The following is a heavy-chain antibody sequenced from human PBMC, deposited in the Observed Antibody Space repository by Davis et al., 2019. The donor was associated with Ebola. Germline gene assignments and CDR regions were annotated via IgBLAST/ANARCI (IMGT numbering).Heavy chain of an antibody. CDR3: AKDIQGGSSYLDY. Sequence: GESLKISCAGSGFSFSDYAVGWVRQAPGKGLEWVSDLSVTGLTNYADPVKGRFTISRDISKNTVYLQMSSLRAEDTAIYYCAKDIQGGSSYLDYWGQGSLVTVSS. CDR1: GFSFSDYA. D-gene: IGHD3-16*01. V-gene: IGHV3-23*01. J-gene: IGHJ4*02. CDR2: LSVTGLT.